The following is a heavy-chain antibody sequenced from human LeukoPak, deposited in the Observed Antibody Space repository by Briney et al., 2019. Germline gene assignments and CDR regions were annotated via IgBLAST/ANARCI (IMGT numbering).Heavy chain of an antibody. CDR2: IYYSGST. Sequence: SETLSLTCTVSGGSISSYYWSWIRQPPGKGLEWIGYIYYSGSTNYNPSLKSRVTISVDTSKNQFSLKLSSVTAADTAVYYCARVNFPYYYYYMDVWGKETTVTVSS. D-gene: IGHD2/OR15-2a*01. CDR1: GGSISSYY. V-gene: IGHV4-59*12. CDR3: ARVNFPYYYYYMDV. J-gene: IGHJ6*03.